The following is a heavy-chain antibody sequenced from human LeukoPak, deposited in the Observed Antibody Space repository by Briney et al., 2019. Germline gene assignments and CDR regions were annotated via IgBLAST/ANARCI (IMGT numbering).Heavy chain of an antibody. V-gene: IGHV1-2*02. D-gene: IGHD6-19*01. J-gene: IGHJ4*02. CDR3: ARPRWPYSSGHFFDY. CDR2: INPNSGGT. CDR1: GYTFTGYY. Sequence: ASVKVSCKASGYTFTGYYMHWVRQAPGQGLEWMGWINPNSGGTNYAQKFQGRVTMTRDTSISTAYMELSRLRSDDTAVYYSARPRWPYSSGHFFDYWGQGTLVTVSS.